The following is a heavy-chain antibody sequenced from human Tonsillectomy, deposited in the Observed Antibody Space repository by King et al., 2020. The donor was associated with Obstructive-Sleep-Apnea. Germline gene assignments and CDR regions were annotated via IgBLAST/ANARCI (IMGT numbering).Heavy chain of an antibody. CDR2: IKTQNHGGAT. D-gene: IGHD4-17*01. V-gene: IGHV3-15*01. J-gene: IGHJ1*01. CDR1: GFTFSNAW. Sequence: VQLVESGGGLVKPGGSLRLSCAASGFTFSNAWMSWVRQAPGKGLEWVGRIKTQNHGGATEYAAHVKGRFTISRDDSKNTMYLQSNSLKDEDTAWYYCTTRFGDYALSLHHWGQGTLVTVSS. CDR3: TTRFGDYALSLHH.